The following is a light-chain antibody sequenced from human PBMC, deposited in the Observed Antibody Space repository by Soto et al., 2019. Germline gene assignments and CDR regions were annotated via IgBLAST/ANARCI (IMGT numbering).Light chain of an antibody. CDR1: SSDVGGYKY. CDR3: SSYSSSSTVV. CDR2: DVS. V-gene: IGLV2-14*03. Sequence: QSALTQPASVSGSPGQSITISCTGTSSDVGGYKYVSWYQQHPGKAPKLMIYDVSNRPSGVSNRFSGSKSGNTASLNISGLQAEDEADYYCSSYSSSSTVVFGGGTKVTVL. J-gene: IGLJ2*01.